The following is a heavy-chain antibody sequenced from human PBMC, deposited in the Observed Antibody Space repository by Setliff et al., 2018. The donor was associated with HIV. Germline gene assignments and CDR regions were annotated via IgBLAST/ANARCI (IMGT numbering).Heavy chain of an antibody. J-gene: IGHJ4*02. D-gene: IGHD1-26*01. V-gene: IGHV3-48*02. CDR1: GFTFSSNT. CDR2: ISSSSSTI. CDR3: SGSYQAMDY. Sequence: PGVSLRLSCAASGFTFSSNTMNWVRQAPGKGLEWVSYISSSSSTIYYADSVKGRFTISRDNAKNSLYLQMNSLRDDDTAVYYCSGSYQAMDYWGQGTLVTVSS.